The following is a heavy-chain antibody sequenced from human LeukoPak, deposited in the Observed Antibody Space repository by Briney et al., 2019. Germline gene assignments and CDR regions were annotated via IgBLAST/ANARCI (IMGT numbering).Heavy chain of an antibody. V-gene: IGHV5-51*01. D-gene: IGHD3-22*01. CDR2: IYPGDSDT. CDR3: ARHGALGYYYDSSCFDP. Sequence: GAPLKISCKGSGSLFTSYWIGGGRKLPGKGLEWRGIIYPGDSDTRYSPSFQGQVTISADKSISTAYLQWSSLKASDTAMYYCARHGALGYYYDSSCFDPWGQGTLVTVSS. J-gene: IGHJ5*02. CDR1: GSLFTSYW.